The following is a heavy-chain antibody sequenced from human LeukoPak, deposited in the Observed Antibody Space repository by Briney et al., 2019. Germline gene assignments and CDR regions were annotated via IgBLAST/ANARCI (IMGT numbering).Heavy chain of an antibody. J-gene: IGHJ2*01. Sequence: SETLSLTCTVSGGSISSYYWSWIRQPPGKGLEWIGYIYYSGSTNYNPSLKSRVTISVDTSKNQFSLKLSSVTAADTAVYYCARASPGSPYYWYFDLWGRGTLVTVSS. CDR2: IYYSGST. CDR1: GGSISSYY. V-gene: IGHV4-59*01. D-gene: IGHD6-25*01. CDR3: ARASPGSPYYWYFDL.